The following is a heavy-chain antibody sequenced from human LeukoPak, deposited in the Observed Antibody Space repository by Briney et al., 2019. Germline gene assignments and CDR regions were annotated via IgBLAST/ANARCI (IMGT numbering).Heavy chain of an antibody. D-gene: IGHD6-13*01. CDR1: GGSISSYY. J-gene: IGHJ4*02. CDR2: IYYSGST. Sequence: SETLPLTCTVSGGSISSYYWSWIRQPPGKGLEWIGYIYYSGSTNYNPSLKSRVTISVDTSKNQFSLKLSSVTAADTAVYYCARGVAAASTGYWGQGTLVTVSS. CDR3: ARGVAAASTGY. V-gene: IGHV4-59*01.